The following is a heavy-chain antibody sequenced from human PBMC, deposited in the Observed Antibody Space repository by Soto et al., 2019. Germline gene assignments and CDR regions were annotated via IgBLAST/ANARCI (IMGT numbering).Heavy chain of an antibody. V-gene: IGHV1-69*02. CDR1: GGTFSSYT. J-gene: IGHJ4*02. CDR2: IIPILGIA. CDR3: STHRRYSYGYDSDY. Sequence: QVQLVQSGAEVKKPGSSVKVSCKASGGTFSSYTISWVRQAPGQGLEWMGRIIPILGIANYAQKFQGRVTITADKSTSTPYMELSILRSEDTAVHYCSTHRRYSYGYDSDYWGQGTLVTVSS. D-gene: IGHD5-18*01.